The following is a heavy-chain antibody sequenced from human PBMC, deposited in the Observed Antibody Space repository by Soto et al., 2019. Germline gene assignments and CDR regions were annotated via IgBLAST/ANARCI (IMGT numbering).Heavy chain of an antibody. J-gene: IGHJ4*02. CDR3: ARRRYYGSGSYGFDY. Sequence: GESLKISCKGPGYSFTSYWISWVRQMPGKGLEWMGRIDPSDSYTNYSPSFQGHVTISADKSISTAYLQWSSLKASDTAMYYCARRRYYGSGSYGFDYWGQGTLVTVSS. D-gene: IGHD3-10*01. CDR1: GYSFTSYW. CDR2: IDPSDSYT. V-gene: IGHV5-10-1*01.